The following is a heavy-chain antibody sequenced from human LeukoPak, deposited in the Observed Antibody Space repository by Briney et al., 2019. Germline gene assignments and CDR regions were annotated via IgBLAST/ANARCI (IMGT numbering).Heavy chain of an antibody. V-gene: IGHV4-39*07. Sequence: PSETLSLTCTVSGGSISSSSYYWGWIRQPPGKGLEWIGSIYYSGSTYYNPSLKSRVTISVDTSKNQFSLSLRSVSAADTAVYYCARTGRHFYGSGSDVRPWPDGMDVWGQGTTVTVSS. D-gene: IGHD3-10*01. CDR2: IYYSGST. CDR3: ARTGRHFYGSGSDVRPWPDGMDV. CDR1: GGSISSSSYY. J-gene: IGHJ6*02.